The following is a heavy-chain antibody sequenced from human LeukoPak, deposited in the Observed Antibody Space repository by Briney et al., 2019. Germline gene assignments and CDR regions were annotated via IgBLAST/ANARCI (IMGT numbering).Heavy chain of an antibody. CDR2: INPNGGGT. D-gene: IGHD1-7*01. CDR3: AREGAPRITGTTNPFEH. Sequence: ASVKVSCNASAYTFTDYYMHWVRQAPGQGLEWMGWINPNGGGTYYAQKFQDRVTMTRDTSINTAYMELSRLRSDDTAMYYCAREGAPRITGTTNPFEHWGQGTLVTVSS. V-gene: IGHV1-2*02. J-gene: IGHJ1*01. CDR1: AYTFTDYY.